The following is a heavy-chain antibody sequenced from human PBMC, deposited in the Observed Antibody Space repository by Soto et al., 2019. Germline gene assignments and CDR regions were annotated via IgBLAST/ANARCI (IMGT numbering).Heavy chain of an antibody. J-gene: IGHJ4*02. Sequence: EVQPLESGGGLVQPGGSLRLSCASSGFTFSSYGMTWVRRPPGKGLEWVSAISGSGAAIYYADSVQGRFTISRDNSNNTLYLQMNSLRAEDTAVYSCAKVLYGVVTYFDSWGQGTLVTVSS. D-gene: IGHD3-3*01. CDR1: GFTFSSYG. CDR2: ISGSGAAI. V-gene: IGHV3-23*01. CDR3: AKVLYGVVTYFDS.